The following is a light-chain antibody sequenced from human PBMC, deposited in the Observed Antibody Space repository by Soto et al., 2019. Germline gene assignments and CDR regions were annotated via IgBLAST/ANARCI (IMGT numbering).Light chain of an antibody. CDR2: WAS. CDR1: QSILYNSNNKNY. Sequence: DIVMTQSPDSLAVSLGERATINCKSSQSILYNSNNKNYLAWYQQKAGQPPKLLIYWASTRESGVPDRFSGSGSGTDFTLTISSLQAEDVAVYYCQQYHHTPRTFGQGTKVEIK. CDR3: QQYHHTPRT. J-gene: IGKJ1*01. V-gene: IGKV4-1*01.